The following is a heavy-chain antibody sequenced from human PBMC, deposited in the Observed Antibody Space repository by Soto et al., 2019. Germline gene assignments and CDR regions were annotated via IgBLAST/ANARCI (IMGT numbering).Heavy chain of an antibody. J-gene: IGHJ6*03. CDR1: GDSVSSNSAA. CDR3: AREGGDTEARPGYYYYYYMDV. D-gene: IGHD6-6*01. Sequence: SQTLSLTCAISGDSVSSNSAAWNWIRQSPSRGLEWLGRTYYRSKWYNDYAVSVKSRITINPDTSKNQFSLQLNSVTPEDTAVYYCAREGGDTEARPGYYYYYYMDVWGKGTTVTVSS. V-gene: IGHV6-1*01. CDR2: TYYRSKWYN.